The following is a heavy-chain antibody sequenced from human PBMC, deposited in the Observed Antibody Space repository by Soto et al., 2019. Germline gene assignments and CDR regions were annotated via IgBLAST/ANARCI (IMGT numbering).Heavy chain of an antibody. CDR1: SGSISTYY. J-gene: IGHJ4*02. V-gene: IGHV4-59*12. CDR3: ARVVYSSSYYFDH. CDR2: IYYSGST. D-gene: IGHD6-6*01. Sequence: SETLSLTCTVSSGSISTYYWSWIRQHPGKGLEWIGYIYYSGSTYYNPSLKSRVTISVDTSKNQFSLKLSSVTAADTAVYYCARVVYSSSYYFDHWGQGTLVTVSS.